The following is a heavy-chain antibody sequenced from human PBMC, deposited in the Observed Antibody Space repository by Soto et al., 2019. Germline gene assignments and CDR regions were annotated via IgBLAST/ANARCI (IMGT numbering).Heavy chain of an antibody. CDR1: GGSFSAYH. J-gene: IGHJ4*02. Sequence: PSETLSLTSAVYGGSFSAYHWSWIRQPPGKGLEWIGEINHSGSSNYNPSLKSRVTISVDTSKNQFSLKLSSVTAADTAVYYCARGRAAADPYYFEYWGRGTLVTVAS. V-gene: IGHV4-34*01. D-gene: IGHD6-13*01. CDR3: ARGRAAADPYYFEY. CDR2: INHSGSS.